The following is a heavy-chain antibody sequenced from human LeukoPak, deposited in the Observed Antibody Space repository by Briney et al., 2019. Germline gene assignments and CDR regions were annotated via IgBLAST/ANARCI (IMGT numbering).Heavy chain of an antibody. CDR2: IYRGATT. D-gene: IGHD3-10*01. Sequence: PGGSLRLSCAASEFTVSNNYMSWIRQAPGKWLEWLSFIYRGATTYYADSVKGRFTISRDNSKNMLYLQMNSLRAEDTAVYYCARGARVRGVNNWYFDLWGRGTLVTVSS. CDR1: EFTVSNNY. V-gene: IGHV3-53*01. J-gene: IGHJ2*01. CDR3: ARGARVRGVNNWYFDL.